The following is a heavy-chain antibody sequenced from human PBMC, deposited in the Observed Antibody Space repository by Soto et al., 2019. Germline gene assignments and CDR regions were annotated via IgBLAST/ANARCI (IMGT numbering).Heavy chain of an antibody. Sequence: GSLRLSCAASGFTFSSYSMNWVRQAPGKGLEWVSSISSSSSYIYYADSVKGRFTISRDNAKNSLYLQMNSLRAEDTAVYYCARDRESGPSSIDYWGQGTLVTVSS. CDR3: ARDRESGPSSIDY. CDR2: ISSSSSYI. J-gene: IGHJ4*02. D-gene: IGHD1-26*01. V-gene: IGHV3-21*01. CDR1: GFTFSSYS.